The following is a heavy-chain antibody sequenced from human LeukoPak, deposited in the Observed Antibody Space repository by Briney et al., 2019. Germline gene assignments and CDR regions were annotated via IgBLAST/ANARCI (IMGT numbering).Heavy chain of an antibody. J-gene: IGHJ4*02. Sequence: GGSLRLSCAASGFTFSSYSMNWVRQAPGKGLEWVSSISSSSRYIYYADSMKGRFTISRDNAKNSLYLQMDSLRAEDTAVYYCAKDSYSKGDFWGQGVLVTVSS. V-gene: IGHV3-21*01. CDR2: ISSSSRYI. CDR1: GFTFSSYS. D-gene: IGHD6-13*01. CDR3: AKDSYSKGDF.